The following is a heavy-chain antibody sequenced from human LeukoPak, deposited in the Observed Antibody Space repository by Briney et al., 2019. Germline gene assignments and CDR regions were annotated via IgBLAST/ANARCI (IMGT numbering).Heavy chain of an antibody. V-gene: IGHV4-34*01. Sequence: SETLSLTCAVYGGSFSGYYWSWIRQPPGKGLEWIGEINHSGSTNYNPSLKSRVTISVDTSKNQFSLKLSSVTAADTAVYYCARDSESGATNWGQGTLVTVSS. CDR3: ARDSESGATN. D-gene: IGHD1-26*01. CDR2: INHSGST. J-gene: IGHJ4*02. CDR1: GGSFSGYY.